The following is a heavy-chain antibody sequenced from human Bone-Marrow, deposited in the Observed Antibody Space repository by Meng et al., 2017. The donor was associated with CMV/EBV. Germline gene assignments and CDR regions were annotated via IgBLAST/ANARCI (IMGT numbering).Heavy chain of an antibody. V-gene: IGHV3-15*07. CDR1: GFNCSNAW. D-gene: IGHD1-14*01. CDR3: TTDRFAQPGPIDY. J-gene: IGHJ4*02. CDR2: IKSKTDGGTT. Sequence: SGFNCSNAWLNWVRKAPGKGLEWVGRIKSKTDGGTTDYAAPVKGRFTISRDDSKNTLYLQMNSLKTEDTAVYYCTTDRFAQPGPIDYWGQGTLVTVSS.